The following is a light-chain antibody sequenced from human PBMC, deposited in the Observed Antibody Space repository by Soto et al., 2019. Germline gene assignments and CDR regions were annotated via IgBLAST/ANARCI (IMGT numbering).Light chain of an antibody. CDR1: QSISSY. Sequence: DMQMTQSQSSLSASVGDRVTITCRASQSISSYLNWYQQKPGKAPKLLIYAASSLQSGVPSRFSGSGSGTDFTLTISSLQPEDFATYYCQQSYSTPRTFGQGTKVDI. CDR2: AAS. V-gene: IGKV1-39*01. J-gene: IGKJ1*01. CDR3: QQSYSTPRT.